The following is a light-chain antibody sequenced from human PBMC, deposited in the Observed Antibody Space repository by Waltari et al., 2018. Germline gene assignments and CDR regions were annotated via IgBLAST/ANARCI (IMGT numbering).Light chain of an antibody. CDR1: SGHSSTI. Sequence: QLVLTQSPSASASLGASVKLTCTLSSGHSSTIIAWPQQQPGKGPRYLMKVNSDGSHRKGDDIPDRFSGSSSGAERYLTISSLQSEDEADYYCETGGHGTWVFGGGTKLTVL. CDR2: VNSDGSH. CDR3: ETGGHGTWV. V-gene: IGLV4-69*01. J-gene: IGLJ3*02.